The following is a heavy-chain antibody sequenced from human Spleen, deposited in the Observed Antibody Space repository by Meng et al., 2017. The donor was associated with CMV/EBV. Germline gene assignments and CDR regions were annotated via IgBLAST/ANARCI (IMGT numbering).Heavy chain of an antibody. CDR2: LNWNGGTR. CDR3: AKLQGSKDY. V-gene: IGHV3-20*04. J-gene: IGHJ4*02. CDR1: GFSFDDYA. Sequence: GESLKISCASSGFSFDDYAMSWVRQVPGKGLEWVSGLNWNGGTRAYADSVKGRFSISRDNSKTSLYLQMNSLRTEDTALYFCAKLQGSKDYWGQGTLVTVSS.